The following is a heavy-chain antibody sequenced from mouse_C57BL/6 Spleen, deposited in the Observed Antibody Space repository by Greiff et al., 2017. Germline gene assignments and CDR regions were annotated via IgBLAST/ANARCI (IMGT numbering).Heavy chain of an antibody. CDR2: IDPSDSET. CDR1: GYTFTSYW. Sequence: QVQLQQPGAELVRPGSSVKLSCKASGYTFTSYWMHWVKQRTIQGLEWIGNIDPSDSETHYNPKFKDKATLHVEKSSSTADMQLSSLTSEDSAVYYCARSRYYGSSYDWYFDVCGTGTTVTVSS. D-gene: IGHD1-1*01. CDR3: ARSRYYGSSYDWYFDV. V-gene: IGHV1-52*01. J-gene: IGHJ1*03.